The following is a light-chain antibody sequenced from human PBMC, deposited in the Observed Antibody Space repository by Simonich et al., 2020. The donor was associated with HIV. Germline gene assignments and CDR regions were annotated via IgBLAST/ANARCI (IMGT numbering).Light chain of an antibody. J-gene: IGKJ3*01. CDR3: QQYNNWPSPFT. V-gene: IGKV3-15*01. Sequence: EIVLTQSPGTLSLSPGERATLSCGASQSVSSSYLAWYQQKPGQAPRLLIYGASSRATGIPARFSGSGSGTEFTLTISSMQSEDFAVYYCQQYNNWPSPFTFGPGTKVDIK. CDR2: GAS. CDR1: QSVSSSY.